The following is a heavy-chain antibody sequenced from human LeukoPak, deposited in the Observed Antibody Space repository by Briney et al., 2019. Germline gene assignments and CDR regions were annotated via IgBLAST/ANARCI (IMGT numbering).Heavy chain of an antibody. D-gene: IGHD4-17*01. J-gene: IGHJ4*02. CDR1: GFTFSSYA. CDR2: ISGSGDNT. CDR3: ARVGNDYGDYEAFDY. Sequence: GGSLRLSCAASGFTFSSYAMSRVRQAPGKGLEWVSVISGSGDNTYYADSVKGRFTISRDNAKNTLYLQMNSLRAEDTAVYYCARVGNDYGDYEAFDYWGQGTLVTVSS. V-gene: IGHV3-23*01.